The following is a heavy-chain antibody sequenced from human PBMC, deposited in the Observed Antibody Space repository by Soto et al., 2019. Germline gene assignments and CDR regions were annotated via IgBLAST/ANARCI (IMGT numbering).Heavy chain of an antibody. CDR1: GYMFTSYF. J-gene: IGHJ5*01. V-gene: IGHV5-51*01. Sequence: PGESLKISCKGSGYMFTSYFVGWVRQMPGKGLALMGIIYPGDSDTRYSPSFQGQVTISVDKSINTAYLQRSSVQASDTAIYYRARLVHGDYVPKWFDSWGQGTLVTVSS. CDR2: IYPGDSDT. CDR3: ARLVHGDYVPKWFDS. D-gene: IGHD4-17*01.